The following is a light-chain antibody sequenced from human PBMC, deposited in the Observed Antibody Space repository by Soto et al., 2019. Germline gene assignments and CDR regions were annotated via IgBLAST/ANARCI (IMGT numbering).Light chain of an antibody. CDR2: KVS. Sequence: DVVMTQSPLSLPVTLGQPASISCRSSQSLVYSDGHTYLNWFQQSPGQSPRRLIYKVSNRDSGVPDRFSGSGSGADFTLKISRVEAEDFGVYYCMQGTHWPRTFRQGTKVELK. V-gene: IGKV2-30*01. CDR1: QSLVYSDGHTY. J-gene: IGKJ1*01. CDR3: MQGTHWPRT.